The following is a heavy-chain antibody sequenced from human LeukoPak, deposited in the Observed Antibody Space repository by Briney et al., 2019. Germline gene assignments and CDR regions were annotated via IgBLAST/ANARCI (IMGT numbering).Heavy chain of an antibody. V-gene: IGHV3-11*01. D-gene: IGHD3-16*01. J-gene: IGHJ4*02. Sequence: PGGSLRLSCAASGFTFSDYYMSWIRQAPGKGLEWVSYVSSSGSTIYYADSVKGRFTISRDNAKNSLYLQMNSLRAEDTAVYYCARQGPRGPHYDYVWGSYVWGQGTLVTVSS. CDR3: ARQGPRGPHYDYVWGSYV. CDR1: GFTFSDYY. CDR2: VSSSGSTI.